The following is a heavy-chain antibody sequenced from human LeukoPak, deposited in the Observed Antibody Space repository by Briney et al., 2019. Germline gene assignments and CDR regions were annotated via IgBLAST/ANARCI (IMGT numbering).Heavy chain of an antibody. CDR2: IYTSGST. CDR1: GGSISSYY. CDR3: ARDLEHGGNDGFFDY. Sequence: PSETLSLTCTVSGGSISSYYWSWIRQSAGKGLAWIGRIYTSGSTNYNPSLKSRVTMSVDTSKNQFSLKLSSVTAADTAVYYCARDLEHGGNDGFFDYWGQGTLVTVSS. D-gene: IGHD4-23*01. V-gene: IGHV4-4*07. J-gene: IGHJ4*02.